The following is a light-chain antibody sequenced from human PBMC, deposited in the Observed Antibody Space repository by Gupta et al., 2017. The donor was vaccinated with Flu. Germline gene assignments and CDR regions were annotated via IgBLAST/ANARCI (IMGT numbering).Light chain of an antibody. CDR3: QSFDASTWV. CDR1: SGNIASNF. Sequence: NFMLTQPHSVSESPGKTVTISCTRSSGNIASNFMQWYQQRPGSAPTTVIYEDDQRPSGVPDRFSGSIDSSSNSASLTISGLKTEDEADYYCQSFDASTWVLGGGTKMTVI. CDR2: EDD. V-gene: IGLV6-57*03. J-gene: IGLJ3*02.